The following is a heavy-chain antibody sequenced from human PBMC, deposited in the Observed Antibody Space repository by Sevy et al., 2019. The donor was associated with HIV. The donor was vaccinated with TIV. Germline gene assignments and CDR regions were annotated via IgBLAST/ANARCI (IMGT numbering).Heavy chain of an antibody. CDR3: AGVSGWGGWFDP. V-gene: IGHV4-59*01. D-gene: IGHD3-16*01. CDR1: GGSLSTYY. CDR2: IYYSGST. J-gene: IGHJ5*02. Sequence: SETLSLTCTVSGGSLSTYYWSWIRQPPGKGLEWIGYIYYSGSTNYNPSLKSRVTISLDTSKNQFSLRLTSVTAADTAGYYCAGVSGWGGWFDPWGQGTLVTVSS.